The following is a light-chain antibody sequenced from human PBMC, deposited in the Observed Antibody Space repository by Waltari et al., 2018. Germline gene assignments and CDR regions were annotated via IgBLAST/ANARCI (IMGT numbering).Light chain of an antibody. CDR1: QSVSSN. Sequence: EIVMTQAPATLSVSPGERVTRSCGASQSVSSNLSWYQQRPGQAPRLPITGASTRATGIPARFSGSGSGTDFTLTISSLQSEDFAVYYCHQYNSWPQTFGQGTKVEIK. V-gene: IGKV3-15*01. CDR3: HQYNSWPQT. J-gene: IGKJ1*01. CDR2: GAS.